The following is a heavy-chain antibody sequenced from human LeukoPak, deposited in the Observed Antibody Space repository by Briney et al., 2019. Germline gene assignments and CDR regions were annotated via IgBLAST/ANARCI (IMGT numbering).Heavy chain of an antibody. CDR2: IYHSGDS. Sequence: SETLSLTCTVSGASVSGVYWSWIRQPPGKGLEWIGYIYHSGDSNCNPSLKSRVTVSLDTSKNQVSLRLTSVTAADTAVYYCARASYSIGHNWFDPWGQGTLVTVSS. CDR1: GASVSGVY. CDR3: ARASYSIGHNWFDP. D-gene: IGHD1-26*01. V-gene: IGHV4-59*08. J-gene: IGHJ5*02.